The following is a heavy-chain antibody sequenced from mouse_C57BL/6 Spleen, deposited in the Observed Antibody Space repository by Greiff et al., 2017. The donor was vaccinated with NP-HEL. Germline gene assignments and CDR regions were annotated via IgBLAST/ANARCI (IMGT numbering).Heavy chain of an antibody. CDR3: AREGGLWLRSRLYAMDY. V-gene: IGHV1-4*01. Sequence: VQLQQSGAELARPGASVKMSCKASGYTFTSYTMHWVKQRPGQGLEWIGYINPSSGYTKYNQKFKDKATLTADKSSSTAYMQLRSLTSEDSAVYYCAREGGLWLRSRLYAMDYWGQGTSVTVSS. J-gene: IGHJ4*01. CDR2: INPSSGYT. CDR1: GYTFTSYT. D-gene: IGHD1-1*01.